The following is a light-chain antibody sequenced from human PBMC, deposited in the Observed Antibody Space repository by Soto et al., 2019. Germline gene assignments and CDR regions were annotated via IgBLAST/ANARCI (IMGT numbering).Light chain of an antibody. Sequence: EIVMTQSPATLSVSPGERATLSCRASQSVRTTVAWYQQRPGQAHRLLIYDASTRATGVPARFSGGGSGTDFTLTVTSVQSEDFGIYYCQQYTDWPTTFGQGTKVEIK. CDR3: QQYTDWPTT. V-gene: IGKV3-15*01. CDR2: DAS. J-gene: IGKJ1*01. CDR1: QSVRTT.